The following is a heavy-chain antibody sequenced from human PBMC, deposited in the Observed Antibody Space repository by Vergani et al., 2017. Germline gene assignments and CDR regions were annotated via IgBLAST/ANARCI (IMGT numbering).Heavy chain of an antibody. V-gene: IGHV1-2*04. D-gene: IGHD2-15*01. CDR2: INPNSGGT. J-gene: IGHJ4*02. Sequence: QVQLVQSGAEVKKPGASVKVSCKASGYTFTGYYMHWVRQAPGQGLEWMGWINPNSGGTNYAQRFQGWVTMTRDTSIRTAYMELSRLRSDDTAVYYCARGAVVVVAATRAPFDYWGQGTLVTVSS. CDR1: GYTFTGYY. CDR3: ARGAVVVVAATRAPFDY.